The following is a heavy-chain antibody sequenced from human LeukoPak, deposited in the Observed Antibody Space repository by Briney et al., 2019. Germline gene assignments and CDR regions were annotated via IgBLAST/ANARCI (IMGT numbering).Heavy chain of an antibody. CDR1: GYTFTGYY. D-gene: IGHD2-2*01. Sequence: ASVKVSCKASGYTFTGYYMHWVRQAPGQGLEWMGWINPNSGGTNYAQKFQGRVTMTRDTSIGTAYMELSRLRSDDTAVYYCASDAPQLGFPPNWFDPWGQGTLVTVSS. J-gene: IGHJ5*02. CDR2: INPNSGGT. V-gene: IGHV1-2*02. CDR3: ASDAPQLGFPPNWFDP.